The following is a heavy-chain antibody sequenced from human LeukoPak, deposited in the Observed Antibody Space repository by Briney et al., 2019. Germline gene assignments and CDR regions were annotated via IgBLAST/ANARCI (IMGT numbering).Heavy chain of an antibody. Sequence: GGSLRLSCAASGFTFSSYGMQWVRQAPGKGLEWVAVISHDGTVQYYADSVKGRFTISRDNSDNTLYLQMNSLRDEDTAMHYCAKEGTAMASSYFDYWGQGTLITVSS. D-gene: IGHD5-18*01. CDR2: ISHDGTVQ. J-gene: IGHJ4*02. CDR3: AKEGTAMASSYFDY. V-gene: IGHV3-30*18. CDR1: GFTFSSYG.